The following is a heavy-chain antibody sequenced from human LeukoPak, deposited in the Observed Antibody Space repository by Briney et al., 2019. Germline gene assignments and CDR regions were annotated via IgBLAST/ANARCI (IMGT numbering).Heavy chain of an antibody. CDR2: ISGSGGST. CDR3: AKDTSTYYYGSGGRI. Sequence: GGSLRLSCAVSGFTFSDYYMSWIRQAPGKGLEWVSAISGSGGSTYYADSVKGRFTISRDNSKNTLYLQMNSLRAEDTAVYYCAKDTSTYYYGSGGRIWGQGTLVTVSS. J-gene: IGHJ4*02. CDR1: GFTFSDYY. V-gene: IGHV3-23*01. D-gene: IGHD3-10*01.